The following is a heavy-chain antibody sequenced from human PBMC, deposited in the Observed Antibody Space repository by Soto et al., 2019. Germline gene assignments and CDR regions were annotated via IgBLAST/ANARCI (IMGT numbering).Heavy chain of an antibody. J-gene: IGHJ4*02. CDR1: GFTFSSYG. V-gene: IGHV3-30*03. CDR2: ISYDGSNK. Sequence: QVQLVESGGGVVPPGRSLRLSCAASGFTFSSYGMHWVRQAPGKGLEGVAVISYDGSNKYYADSVKGRFTISRDNSKNTLYLQMNSLRAEDTAVYYCAPWFGAFDYWGQGTLVTVSS. D-gene: IGHD3-10*01. CDR3: APWFGAFDY.